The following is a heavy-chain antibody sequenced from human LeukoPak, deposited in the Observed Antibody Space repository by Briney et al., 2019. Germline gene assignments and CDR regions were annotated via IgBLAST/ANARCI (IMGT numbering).Heavy chain of an antibody. CDR3: AKSVIAVAHNWFDP. CDR1: GFTFSSYG. V-gene: IGHV3-30*18. D-gene: IGHD6-19*01. CDR2: ISYDGSNK. J-gene: IGHJ5*02. Sequence: GGSLRLSCAASGFTFSSYGMHWARQAPGKGLEWVAVISYDGSNKYYADSVKGRFTISRDNSKNTLYLQMNSLRAEDTAVYYCAKSVIAVAHNWFDPWGQGTLVTVSS.